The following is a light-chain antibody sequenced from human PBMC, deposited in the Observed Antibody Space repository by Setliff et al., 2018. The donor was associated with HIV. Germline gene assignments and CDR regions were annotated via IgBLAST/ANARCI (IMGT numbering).Light chain of an antibody. V-gene: IGLV2-14*03. J-gene: IGLJ1*01. CDR1: SSDVDTYNY. Sequence: QSALTQPASVSGSPGQSITISCTGTSSDVDTYNYVSWYHQHPGKAPKLVIYDVSKRPSGVSNRFSGSKSGNTASLTISGLQAEDEADYYCSSYTSSITYVVFGTGTKVTVL. CDR3: SSYTSSITYVV. CDR2: DVS.